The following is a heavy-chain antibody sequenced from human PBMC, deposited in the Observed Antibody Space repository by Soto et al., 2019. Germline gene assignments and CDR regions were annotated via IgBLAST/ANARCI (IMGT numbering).Heavy chain of an antibody. J-gene: IGHJ6*03. CDR1: GGTFTSYT. Sequence: QVQLVQSGAEVKKPGSSVKVSCKASGGTFTSYTISWVRQAPGQGLEWMGRVIPILDIANYAQKFQGRVTITADKPTSTAYMELSSLRSEDTAVYYCASLGYCSSTSCYEKYMDVWGKGTTVTVS. CDR3: ASLGYCSSTSCYEKYMDV. D-gene: IGHD2-2*01. CDR2: VIPILDIA. V-gene: IGHV1-69*02.